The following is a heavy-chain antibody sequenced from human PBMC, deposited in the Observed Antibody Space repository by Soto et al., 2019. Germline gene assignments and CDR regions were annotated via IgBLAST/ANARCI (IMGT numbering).Heavy chain of an antibody. CDR2: INPNSGGT. V-gene: IGHV1-2*02. D-gene: IGHD6-13*01. CDR3: ARGWSIAAAGTGANWFDP. CDR1: GYTFTGYY. J-gene: IGHJ5*02. Sequence: WASVKVSCKPSGYTFTGYYMHWVRQAPGQGLEWMGWINPNSGGTNYAQKFQGRVTMTRDTSISTAYMELSRLRSDDTAVYYCARGWSIAAAGTGANWFDPWGQGTLVTVSS.